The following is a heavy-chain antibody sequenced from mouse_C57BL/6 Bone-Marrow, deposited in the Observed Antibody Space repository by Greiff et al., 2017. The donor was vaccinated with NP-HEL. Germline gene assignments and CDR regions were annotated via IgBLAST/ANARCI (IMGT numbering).Heavy chain of an antibody. CDR1: GYTFTSYW. D-gene: IGHD1-1*01. CDR2: IYPGSGST. CDR3: ARDPPYYYGSSYVWYFDV. Sequence: QVQLQQSGAELVKPGASVKMSCKASGYTFTSYWITWVKQRPGQGLEWIGDIYPGSGSTNYNEKFKSKATLTVDTSSSTAYMQLSSLTSEDSAVYFCARDPPYYYGSSYVWYFDVWGTGTTVTVSS. J-gene: IGHJ1*03. V-gene: IGHV1-55*01.